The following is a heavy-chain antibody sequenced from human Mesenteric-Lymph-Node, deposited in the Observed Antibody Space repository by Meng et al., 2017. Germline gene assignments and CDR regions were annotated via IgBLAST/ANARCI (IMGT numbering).Heavy chain of an antibody. CDR2: TSHSGST. V-gene: IGHV4-4*02. CDR3: ASSDYYRSDY. J-gene: IGHJ4*02. Sequence: LREPGPGLLTPSETLSLTCAGCGGSSSRSDWWSWLRQLPGKALEWIGETSHSGSTNYSPSLKSRVTISLDKSKNQLSLKLNSVSAADTAVYYCASSDYYRSDYWGQGTLVTVSS. CDR1: GGSSSRSDW. D-gene: IGHD3-22*01.